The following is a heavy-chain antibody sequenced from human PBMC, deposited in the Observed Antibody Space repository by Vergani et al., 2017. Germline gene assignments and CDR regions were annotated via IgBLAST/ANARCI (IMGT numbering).Heavy chain of an antibody. J-gene: IGHJ4*02. V-gene: IGHV1-69*02. CDR2: IIPILGIA. Sequence: QVQLVQSGAEVKKPGSSVKVSCKASGGTFSSYTISWVRQAPGQGLEWMGRIIPILGIANYAQKFQGRVTMTRDTSISTAYMELSRLRSDDTAVYYCARRGPKMATSAMGDWGQGTLVTVSS. D-gene: IGHD5-24*01. CDR3: ARRGPKMATSAMGD. CDR1: GGTFSSYT.